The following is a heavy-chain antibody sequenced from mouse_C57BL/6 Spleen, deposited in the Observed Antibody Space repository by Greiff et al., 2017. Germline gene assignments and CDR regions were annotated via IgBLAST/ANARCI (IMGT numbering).Heavy chain of an antibody. CDR1: GYTFTSYW. CDR2: IDPSDSYT. CDR3: ARYGTGDDY. J-gene: IGHJ2*01. D-gene: IGHD1-1*01. V-gene: IGHV1-69*01. Sequence: QVQLQQPGAELVMPGASVKLSCKASGYTFTSYWMHWVKQRPGQGLEWIGEIDPSDSYTNYNQKFKGKSTLTVDKSSSTAYMQLSSLTSEDSAVYYCARYGTGDDYWGQGTTLTVSS.